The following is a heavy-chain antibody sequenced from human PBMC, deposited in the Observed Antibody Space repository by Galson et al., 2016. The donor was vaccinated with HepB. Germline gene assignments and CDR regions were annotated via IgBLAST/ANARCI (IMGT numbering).Heavy chain of an antibody. Sequence: QSGAEVKKPGESLKISCKASGYTFSRYWIGWVRQMPGKGLEWMGIIYPGDSDTRYSPSFQDQVTISADKSINPAYLQWSSLKASDSAMYFCARHVPPSPAAPPEYWGQGTLVTVSS. D-gene: IGHD2-2*01. J-gene: IGHJ4*02. CDR1: GYTFSRYW. V-gene: IGHV5-51*01. CDR2: IYPGDSDT. CDR3: ARHVPPSPAAPPEY.